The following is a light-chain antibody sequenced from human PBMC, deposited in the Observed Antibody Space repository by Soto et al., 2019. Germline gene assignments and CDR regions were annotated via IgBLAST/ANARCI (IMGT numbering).Light chain of an antibody. CDR3: QHYKSYSEA. V-gene: IGKV1-5*03. Sequence: DSHRAQISASAVSLEKNRVTITCRASQSISSWLAWYQQKPGKAPKLLIYKASTLKSGVPSRFSGSGSGTEFTLTISSMQPDDFATYYCQHYKSYSEAFGQGTKVDIK. J-gene: IGKJ1*01. CDR1: QSISSW. CDR2: KAS.